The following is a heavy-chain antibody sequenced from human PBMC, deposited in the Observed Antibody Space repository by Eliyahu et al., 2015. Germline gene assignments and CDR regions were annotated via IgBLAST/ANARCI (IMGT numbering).Heavy chain of an antibody. CDR1: GFXFVXYA. V-gene: IGHV3-9*01. Sequence: EVQLVESXXGLVQPGRSLXLXCAASGFXFVXYAMHWVRQAPGKGLEXXSGISWNSGSIGYADSVKGRFTISRDNAKNSLYLQMNSLRAEDTALYYCAKDSDSSPRRRRFDYWGQGTLVTVSS. CDR3: AKDSDSSPRRRRFDY. J-gene: IGHJ4*02. D-gene: IGHD6-13*01. CDR2: ISWNSGSI.